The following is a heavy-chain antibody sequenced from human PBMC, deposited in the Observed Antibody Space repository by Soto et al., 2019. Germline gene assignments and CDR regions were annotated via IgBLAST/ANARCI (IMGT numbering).Heavy chain of an antibody. D-gene: IGHD3-3*01. CDR2: ISAYNGNT. CDR3: ARAWKGNYDYWNGSNWFDP. V-gene: IGHV1-18*01. CDR1: GYTFTSNG. Sequence: SVKVSCKASGYTFTSNGISWVRQAPGQGLEWMGWISAYNGNTNYAQKLQGRVTMTTDTSTSTAYMELRSLRSDDTAVYYCARAWKGNYDYWNGSNWFDPWGQGTLVTVSS. J-gene: IGHJ5*02.